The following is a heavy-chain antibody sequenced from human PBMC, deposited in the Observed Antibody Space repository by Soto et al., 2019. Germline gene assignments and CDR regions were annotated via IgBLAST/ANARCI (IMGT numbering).Heavy chain of an antibody. D-gene: IGHD2-2*01. V-gene: IGHV3-15*01. Sequence: XGSLRVSPSASWCTFSNTCMSWVRQAPGKGLEWVARSKSKTGGGTTDYAAPVKVRFTISRDDSKNTLYLQMNRLNTQDTAVYYCTTDRGYCSSTRCPGFWGQGTTVTVSS. CDR1: WCTFSNTC. J-gene: IGHJ6*02. CDR3: TTDRGYCSSTRCPGF. CDR2: SKSKTGGGTT.